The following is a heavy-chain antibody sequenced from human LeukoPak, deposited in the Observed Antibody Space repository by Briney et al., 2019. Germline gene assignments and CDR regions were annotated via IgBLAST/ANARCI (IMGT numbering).Heavy chain of an antibody. CDR1: GYTFTGYY. J-gene: IGHJ4*02. CDR3: ATSRGYCGSASCTPFDY. Sequence: ASVKVSCKASGYTFTGYYIHWVRQAPGQGLEWMGWVNPNSGGTNYAQKFQGRVTMTRDTSISTAYMELSRLRSDDTAVFYCATSRGYCGSASCTPFDYWGQGTLVTVSS. CDR2: VNPNSGGT. V-gene: IGHV1-2*02. D-gene: IGHD2-2*01.